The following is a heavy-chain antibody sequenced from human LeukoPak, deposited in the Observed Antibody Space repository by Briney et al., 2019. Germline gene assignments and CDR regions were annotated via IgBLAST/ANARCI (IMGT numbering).Heavy chain of an antibody. D-gene: IGHD2-2*03. CDR1: GYSFPTYW. V-gene: IGHV5-51*01. Sequence: GESLKISCKGSGYSFPTYWIAWVRQMPRKSREWMGIIYPDESNIRYSPSFQGKVTISADKSISTAYLQWSSLKASDTAMYYCARPPSRGYSSSFEYWGQGTLVTVSS. CDR3: ARPPSRGYSSSFEY. CDR2: IYPDESNI. J-gene: IGHJ4*02.